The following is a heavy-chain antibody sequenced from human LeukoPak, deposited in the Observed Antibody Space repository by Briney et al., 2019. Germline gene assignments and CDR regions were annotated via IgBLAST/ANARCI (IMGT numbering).Heavy chain of an antibody. CDR2: ISWNSGSI. J-gene: IGHJ4*02. Sequence: GGSLRHSCAASGFTFDDYAMHWVRQAPGKGLEWVSGISWNSGSIDYADSVKGRFTISRDNAKNSLYLQMNSLRPEDTAFYYCAKGTWRYWTFFDYWGQGTLVTVSS. D-gene: IGHD1-1*01. CDR3: AKGTWRYWTFFDY. V-gene: IGHV3-9*01. CDR1: GFTFDDYA.